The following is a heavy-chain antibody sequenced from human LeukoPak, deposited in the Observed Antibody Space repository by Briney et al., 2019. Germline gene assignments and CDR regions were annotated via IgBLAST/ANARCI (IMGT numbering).Heavy chain of an antibody. Sequence: GGSLRLSCAASGFTVSSNYMSWVRQAPGKGLEWVPVIYSGGSTYYADSVKGRFTISRDNSKNTLYLQMNSLRAEDTAVYYCARAPYYYGPVDYWGQGTLVTVSS. CDR3: ARAPYYYGPVDY. CDR1: GFTVSSNY. D-gene: IGHD3-10*01. J-gene: IGHJ4*02. CDR2: IYSGGST. V-gene: IGHV3-53*01.